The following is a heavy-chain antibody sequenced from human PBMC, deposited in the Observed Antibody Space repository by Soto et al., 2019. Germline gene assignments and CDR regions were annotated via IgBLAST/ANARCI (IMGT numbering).Heavy chain of an antibody. CDR2: SAHSGRS. D-gene: IGHD3-16*02. CDR1: GFSIQTSDF. CDR3: ARGLSFRLVRVSIDS. V-gene: IGHV4-38-2*01. Sequence: SETLSLTCAVSGFSIQTSDFWCWIRQPPGKGLEGIGRSAHSGRSVSHPSFKRRATISLDTTNNAFSPPLKSVTAAATAVYYCARGLSFRLVRVSIDSWGQGTLVTGSS. J-gene: IGHJ4*02.